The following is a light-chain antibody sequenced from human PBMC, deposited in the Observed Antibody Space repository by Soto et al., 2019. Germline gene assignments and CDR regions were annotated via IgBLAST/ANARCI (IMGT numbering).Light chain of an antibody. CDR3: QQGYNAPLT. Sequence: DIQMTQSPSSLSASVGDRVTITCRASKNIATYLNWYQQKPGKAPKLLIYAASSLQSGVPSGFSGSGSGTDFTLTISSLQPEDFATYYCQQGYNAPLTFGGGTKVEI. CDR2: AAS. CDR1: KNIATY. J-gene: IGKJ4*01. V-gene: IGKV1-39*01.